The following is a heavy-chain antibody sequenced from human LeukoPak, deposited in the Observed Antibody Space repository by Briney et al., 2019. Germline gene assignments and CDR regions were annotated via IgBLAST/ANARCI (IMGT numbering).Heavy chain of an antibody. CDR3: ARVVYYGSGDYFDY. J-gene: IGHJ4*02. CDR1: GFTFSGYW. V-gene: IGHV3-74*01. Sequence: GGSLRLSCAASGFTFSGYWMHWVRQAPGKGLVWVSRINSDGSSTSYADSVKGRFTISRDNAKNTLYLQMNSLRAEDTAVYYCARVVYYGSGDYFDYWGQGTLVTVSS. D-gene: IGHD3-10*01. CDR2: INSDGSST.